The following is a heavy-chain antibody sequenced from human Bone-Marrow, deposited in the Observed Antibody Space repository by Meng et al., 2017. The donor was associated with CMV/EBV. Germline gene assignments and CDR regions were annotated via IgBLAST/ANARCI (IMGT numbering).Heavy chain of an antibody. V-gene: IGHV3-30*04. D-gene: IGHD2-2*01. Sequence: GESLKISCAASGFTFSSYAMHWVRQAPGKGLEWVAVISYDGSNKYYADSVKGRFTISRDNSKNTLYLQMNSLRAEDTAVYYCAGKTDQLLYYYYGMDVWGQGTTVTVSS. CDR2: ISYDGSNK. CDR1: GFTFSSYA. CDR3: AGKTDQLLYYYYGMDV. J-gene: IGHJ6*02.